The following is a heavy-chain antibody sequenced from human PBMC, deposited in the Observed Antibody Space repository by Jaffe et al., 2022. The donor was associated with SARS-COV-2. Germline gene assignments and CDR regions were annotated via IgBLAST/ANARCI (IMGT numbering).Heavy chain of an antibody. Sequence: EVQLVESGGGLVQPGGSLRLSCAASGFTFSVYSMNWIRQAPGKGLEFVSYITSDTRTIYYADSVKGRFTISRDNADYSLYLQMNSLRDDDTAVYYCARSREYGFDFWGQGTMVAVSS. CDR2: ITSDTRTI. CDR3: ARSREYGFDF. J-gene: IGHJ3*01. D-gene: IGHD3-10*01. CDR1: GFTFSVYS. V-gene: IGHV3-48*02.